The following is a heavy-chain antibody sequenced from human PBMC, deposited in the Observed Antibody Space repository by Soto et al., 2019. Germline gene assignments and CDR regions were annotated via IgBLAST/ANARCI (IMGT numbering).Heavy chain of an antibody. CDR2: INPSGGST. CDR1: GYTFTSYY. CDR3: ARAWDCSGGSCYSGVDY. D-gene: IGHD2-15*01. V-gene: IGHV1-46*01. J-gene: IGHJ4*02. Sequence: ASVKVSCKASGYTFTSYYMHWVRQAPGQGLEWMGIINPSGGSTSYAQKFQGRVTMTRDTSTSTVYMELSSLRSEDTAVYYCARAWDCSGGSCYSGVDYWGQGTLVTVSS.